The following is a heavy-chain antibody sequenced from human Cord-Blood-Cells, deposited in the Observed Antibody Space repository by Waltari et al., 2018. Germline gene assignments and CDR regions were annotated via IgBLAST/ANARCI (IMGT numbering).Heavy chain of an antibody. CDR1: GFTFSSYW. CDR3: AREGGSYYYYYYGMDV. CDR2: IKQDGSEK. Sequence: EVQLVESGGGLVQPGGSLRLSCAASGFTFSSYWMSWVRQAPGKGLEWVANIKQDGSEKYYVDAVKGRFTISRDNAKNSLYLQMNSLRAEDTAVYYCAREGGSYYYYYYGMDVWGQGTTVTVSS. V-gene: IGHV3-7*01. J-gene: IGHJ6*02. D-gene: IGHD1-26*01.